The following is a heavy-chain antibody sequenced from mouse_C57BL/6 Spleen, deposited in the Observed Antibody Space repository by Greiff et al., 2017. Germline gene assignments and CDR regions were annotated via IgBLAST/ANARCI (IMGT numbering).Heavy chain of an antibody. CDR3: ARSYDGYTRAWFAY. J-gene: IGHJ3*01. Sequence: QVQLQQSGAELVRPGTSVKLSCKASGYTFTSYWMHWVKQRPGQGLEWIGVIDPSDSYTNYNQKFKGKATLTVDTSASTAYMQLSSLTSEDSAVYYCARSYDGYTRAWFAYWGQGTLVTVSA. D-gene: IGHD2-3*01. CDR2: IDPSDSYT. CDR1: GYTFTSYW. V-gene: IGHV1-59*01.